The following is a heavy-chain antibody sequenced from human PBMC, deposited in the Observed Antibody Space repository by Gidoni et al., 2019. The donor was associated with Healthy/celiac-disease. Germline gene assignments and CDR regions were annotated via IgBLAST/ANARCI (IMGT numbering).Heavy chain of an antibody. J-gene: IGHJ6*02. V-gene: IGHV5-10-1*01. CDR3: ARHVDYYGSEGRYYYYYGMDV. D-gene: IGHD3-10*01. CDR2: IDPSDSYT. Sequence: EVQLVQSGAEVKKPGESLRISCKGSGYSFTSYWISWVRQMPGKGLEWMGRIDPSDSYTNYSPSSQGHVTISADKSISTAYLQWSSLKASDTAMYYCARHVDYYGSEGRYYYYYGMDVWGQGTTVTVSS. CDR1: GYSFTSYW.